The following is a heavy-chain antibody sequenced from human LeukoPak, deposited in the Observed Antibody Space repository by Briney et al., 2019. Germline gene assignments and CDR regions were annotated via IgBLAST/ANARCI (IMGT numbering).Heavy chain of an antibody. V-gene: IGHV4-34*01. Sequence: SEALSLTCAAYGGSFSDFYWSWIRQPPGKGLEWIGEFSHRGSTKYNPSLKSRVTISVDTSKNQFSLRLGSVTAADTAVYYCARTRLAVSGPSWFDTWGQGTLVTVSS. CDR1: GGSFSDFY. J-gene: IGHJ5*02. CDR2: FSHRGST. CDR3: ARTRLAVSGPSWFDT. D-gene: IGHD3-16*01.